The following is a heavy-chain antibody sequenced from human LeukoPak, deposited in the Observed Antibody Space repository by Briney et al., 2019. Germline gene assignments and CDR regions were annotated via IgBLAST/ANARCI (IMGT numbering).Heavy chain of an antibody. CDR2: IYYSGST. V-gene: IGHV4-61*08. D-gene: IGHD3-22*01. J-gene: IGHJ4*02. CDR3: ARLRYDSSGYRSSSYYFEY. CDR1: GGSFSSGDNY. Sequence: SETLSLTCTVSGGSFSSGDNYCSWIRQPPGKGLEWIGYIYYSGSTNYNPSLKSRVTISVDTSKNQFSLKLSAVTAADTAVYYCARLRYDSSGYRSSSYYFEYWGQGTLVTVSS.